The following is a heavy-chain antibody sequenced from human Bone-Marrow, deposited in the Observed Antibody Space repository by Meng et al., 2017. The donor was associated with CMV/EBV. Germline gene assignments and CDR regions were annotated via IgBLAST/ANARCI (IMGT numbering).Heavy chain of an antibody. D-gene: IGHD4-23*01. CDR2: ISSSSSYI. CDR1: GFTFSSYS. CDR3: AREGGNSGFDY. J-gene: IGHJ4*02. Sequence: GESLKISCAASGFTFSSYSMNWVRQAPGKGLEWVSSISSSSSYIYYADSVKGRFPISRDNAKNSLYLQMNSLRAEDTAVYYCAREGGNSGFDYWGQGTLVTVSS. V-gene: IGHV3-21*01.